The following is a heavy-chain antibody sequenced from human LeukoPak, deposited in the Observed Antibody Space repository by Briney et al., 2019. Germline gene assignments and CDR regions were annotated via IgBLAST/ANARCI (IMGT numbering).Heavy chain of an antibody. Sequence: PGGSLRLSCAASGFSFSTYWMHWVRQVPGKGLVWVSRINGDGSTRNYADSVKGRFTISRDNAKNTLYLQMNSLRAEDTAVYYCASASSHRIAAGGDYWGQGTLVTVSS. D-gene: IGHD6-13*01. CDR3: ASASSHRIAAGGDY. CDR2: INGDGSTR. CDR1: GFSFSTYW. V-gene: IGHV3-74*01. J-gene: IGHJ4*02.